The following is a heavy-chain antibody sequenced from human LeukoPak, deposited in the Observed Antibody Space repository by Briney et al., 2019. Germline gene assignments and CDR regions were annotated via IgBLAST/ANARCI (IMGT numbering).Heavy chain of an antibody. V-gene: IGHV3-53*01. CDR1: GFTVSSNY. D-gene: IGHD6-13*01. Sequence: PGGSLRLSCAASGFTVSSNYMSWVRQAPGKGLEWVSVIYSGGSTCYADSVKGRFTISRDNSKNTLYLQMNSLRAEDTAVYYCAREDSAAGGYYFDYWGQGTLVTVSS. CDR2: IYSGGST. J-gene: IGHJ4*02. CDR3: AREDSAAGGYYFDY.